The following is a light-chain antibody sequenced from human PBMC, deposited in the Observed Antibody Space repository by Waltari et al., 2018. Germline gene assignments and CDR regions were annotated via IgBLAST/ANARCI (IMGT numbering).Light chain of an antibody. CDR2: EGT. Sequence: QSALTQPASVSGSPGQSITISCTGTSSDFGSYNLVSWYQQHPDKAPKLMIYEGTKGPSGVSYRFSGSKSGNTASLTISGLQAEDEADYYCCSYAGSSWVFGGGTKLTVL. V-gene: IGLV2-23*01. CDR3: CSYAGSSWV. CDR1: SSDFGSYNL. J-gene: IGLJ3*02.